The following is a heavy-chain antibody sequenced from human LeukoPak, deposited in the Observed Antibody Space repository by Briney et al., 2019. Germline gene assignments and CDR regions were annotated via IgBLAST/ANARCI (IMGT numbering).Heavy chain of an antibody. CDR2: INHSGST. CDR1: GGSFSGYY. CDR3: ARGPWIQLWFFDY. D-gene: IGHD5-18*01. Sequence: SETLSLTCAVYGGSFSGYYWSWIRQPPGKGLEWIGEINHSGSTNYNPSLKSRVTISVGTSKNQFSLKLSSVTAADTAVYYCARGPWIQLWFFDYWGQGTLVTVSS. J-gene: IGHJ4*02. V-gene: IGHV4-34*01.